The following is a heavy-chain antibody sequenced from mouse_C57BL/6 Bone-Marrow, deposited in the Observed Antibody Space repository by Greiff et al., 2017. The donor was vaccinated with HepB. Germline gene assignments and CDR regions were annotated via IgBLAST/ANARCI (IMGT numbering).Heavy chain of an antibody. CDR2: IYPGDGDT. V-gene: IGHV1-82*01. CDR3: ARGDYYGNYDYAMDY. CDR1: GYAFSSSW. Sequence: VQLQQSGPELVKPGASVKISCKASGYAFSSSWMNWVKQRPGKGLEWIGRIYPGDGDTNYNGKFKGKATLTADKSSSTAYMQLSSLTSEDSAVYFCARGDYYGNYDYAMDYWGQGTSVTVSS. J-gene: IGHJ4*01. D-gene: IGHD2-1*01.